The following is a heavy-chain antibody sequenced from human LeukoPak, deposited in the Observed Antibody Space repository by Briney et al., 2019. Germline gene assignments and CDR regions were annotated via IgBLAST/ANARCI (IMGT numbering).Heavy chain of an antibody. CDR1: GYTFTSYY. Sequence: GASVKVSCKASGYTFTSYYMHWVRQAPGQGLEWMGVINPSGGSTSYAQKFQGRVTMTRDTSTSTVYMELSSLRSEDTAVYYCARDQRDCSSTSCLTSPWDWGQGTLVSVSS. V-gene: IGHV1-46*01. CDR2: INPSGGST. CDR3: ARDQRDCSSTSCLTSPWD. D-gene: IGHD2-2*01. J-gene: IGHJ4*02.